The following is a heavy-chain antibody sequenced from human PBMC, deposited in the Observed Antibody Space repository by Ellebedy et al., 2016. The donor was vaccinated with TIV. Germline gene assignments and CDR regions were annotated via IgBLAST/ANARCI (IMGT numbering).Heavy chain of an antibody. CDR1: GFTVSSSY. CDR2: FYSGGTT. Sequence: PGGSLRPSCPASGFTVSSSYMSWVRQAPGKGLEWVSAFYSGGTTYSADSVKGRFTISSDNSRNTLYLQMDSLRADDTAVYFCAKQISASSTYDYWGQGTLVTVSS. J-gene: IGHJ4*02. CDR3: AKQISASSTYDY. D-gene: IGHD3-3*02. V-gene: IGHV3-53*01.